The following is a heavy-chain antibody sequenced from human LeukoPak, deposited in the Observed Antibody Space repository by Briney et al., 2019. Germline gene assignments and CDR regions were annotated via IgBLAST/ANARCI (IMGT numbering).Heavy chain of an antibody. V-gene: IGHV1-46*01. D-gene: IGHD2-8*01. CDR2: INPSGGTT. Sequence: ASVKVSCKASGYTFTGNYMHWVRQAPGQGLEWMGIINPSGGTTIYAQKFQGRVTMTRDTSTSTVYMELSSLRSEDTAVYYCARQRGGQYEDGFDIWGQGTMVTVSS. CDR1: GYTFTGNY. J-gene: IGHJ3*02. CDR3: ARQRGGQYEDGFDI.